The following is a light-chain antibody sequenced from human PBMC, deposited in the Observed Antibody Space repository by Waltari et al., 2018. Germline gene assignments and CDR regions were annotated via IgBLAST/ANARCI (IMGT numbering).Light chain of an antibody. CDR2: DAS. Sequence: EIVLTQSPATLSLSPGERATLSCRASQSVSSYLAWYQQKPGQAPRLLTYDASNRATGIPARSSGSGSGTDFTLTISSLEPEDFAVYYCQQRSNWPPGYTFGQGTKLEIK. CDR3: QQRSNWPPGYT. V-gene: IGKV3-11*01. J-gene: IGKJ2*01. CDR1: QSVSSY.